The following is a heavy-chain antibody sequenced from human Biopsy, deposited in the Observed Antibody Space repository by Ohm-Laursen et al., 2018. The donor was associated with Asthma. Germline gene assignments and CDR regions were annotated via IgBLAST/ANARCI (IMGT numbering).Heavy chain of an antibody. CDR1: GFTVSSNG. D-gene: IGHD2-8*02. J-gene: IGHJ4*02. V-gene: IGHV3-53*01. CDR2: IYSGGGT. Sequence: SLRLSCTASGFTVSSNGMSWVRQPPGKGLEWVSVIYSGGGTFYADSVKGRFTISRDNSKNTLYLQMNSLRAEDTAVYYCARDWKGYCTGGVCYPDYWGQGTLVTVSS. CDR3: ARDWKGYCTGGVCYPDY.